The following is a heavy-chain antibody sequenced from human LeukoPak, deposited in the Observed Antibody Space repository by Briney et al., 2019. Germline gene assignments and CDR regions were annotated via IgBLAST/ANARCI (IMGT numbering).Heavy chain of an antibody. J-gene: IGHJ4*02. D-gene: IGHD3-22*01. CDR2: IYPGDSDT. CDR3: ARQGTDSSGFSGY. CDR1: GYSFTNYW. Sequence: GESLKISCKGSGYSFTNYWIGWVRQRPGEGLEWMGIIYPGDSDTRYSPSFQGQVTISADKSISTAYLQWSSLKASDTAMYYCARQGTDSSGFSGYWGQGTLVTVSS. V-gene: IGHV5-51*01.